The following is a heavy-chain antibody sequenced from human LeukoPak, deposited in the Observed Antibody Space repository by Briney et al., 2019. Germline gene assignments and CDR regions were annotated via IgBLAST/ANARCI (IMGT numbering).Heavy chain of an antibody. CDR2: IYYSGST. D-gene: IGHD1-26*01. J-gene: IGHJ4*02. Sequence: SETLSLTCTVSGGSISSSSYYCGWIRQPPGKGLECIGSIYYSGSTYYNPSLKSRVTISIDTSKNQFSLKLSSVTAADTAVYYCARFNSGSYQHYFDYWGQGTLVTVSS. CDR3: ARFNSGSYQHYFDY. CDR1: GGSISSSSYY. V-gene: IGHV4-39*07.